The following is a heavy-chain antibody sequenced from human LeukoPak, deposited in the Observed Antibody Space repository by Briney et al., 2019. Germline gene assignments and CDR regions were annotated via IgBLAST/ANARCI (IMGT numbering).Heavy chain of an antibody. CDR3: ARDLGSGWYIYFDY. D-gene: IGHD6-19*01. J-gene: IGHJ4*02. CDR1: GGSISSYY. Sequence: SETLSLTCTVSGGSISSYYWSWIRQPAGKGLEWNGRIYTSGSTNYNPSLKSRVTMSVDTSKNQFSLKLSSVTAADTAVYYCARDLGSGWYIYFDYWGQGTLVTVSS. CDR2: IYTSGST. V-gene: IGHV4-4*07.